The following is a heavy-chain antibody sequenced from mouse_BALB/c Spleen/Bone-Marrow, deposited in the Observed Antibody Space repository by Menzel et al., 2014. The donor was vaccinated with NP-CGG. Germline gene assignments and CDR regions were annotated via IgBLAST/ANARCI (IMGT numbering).Heavy chain of an antibody. CDR2: IYPGSGST. D-gene: IGHD3-1*01. Sequence: VQLVESGAELVKPGTSVKLSCKASGYNFTSYWINWVKLRPGQGLEWIGDIYPGSGSTNYNEKFKSKATLTVDTSSSTAYMQLSSRASEDSALDYCARFSQLGLLAYWGQGTLVTVSA. CDR3: ARFSQLGLLAY. CDR1: GYNFTSYW. J-gene: IGHJ3*01. V-gene: IGHV1-55*01.